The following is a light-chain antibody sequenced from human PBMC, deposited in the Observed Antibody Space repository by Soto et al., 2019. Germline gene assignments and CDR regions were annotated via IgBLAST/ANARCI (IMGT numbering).Light chain of an antibody. J-gene: IGKJ1*01. CDR2: GAS. V-gene: IGKV3-15*01. Sequence: EIVLTQSPGTLSLSAGERATLSCRASQTISSNYLAWYQQKPGQAPRLLICGASTRATGIPARFSGSGSGTEFTLTISSLQSEDFAVYYCQQYNNWPRTFGQGTKVDIK. CDR1: QTISSN. CDR3: QQYNNWPRT.